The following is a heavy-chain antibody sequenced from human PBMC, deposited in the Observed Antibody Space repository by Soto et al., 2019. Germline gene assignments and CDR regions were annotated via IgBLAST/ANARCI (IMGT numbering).Heavy chain of an antibody. J-gene: IGHJ4*02. Sequence: KPSETLSLTCTVSGGSISSYYWSWIRQPPGKGLEWIGYIYYSGSTNYNPSLKSRVTISVDTSKNQFSLKLSSVTAADTAVYYCARGKGFGELSPFDYWGQGTLVTVSS. D-gene: IGHD3-10*01. V-gene: IGHV4-59*01. CDR1: GGSISSYY. CDR3: ARGKGFGELSPFDY. CDR2: IYYSGST.